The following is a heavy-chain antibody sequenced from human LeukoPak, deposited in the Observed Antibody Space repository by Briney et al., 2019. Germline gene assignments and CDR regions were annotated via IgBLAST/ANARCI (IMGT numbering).Heavy chain of an antibody. Sequence: SQTLSLTXTVSGGSLSSGSDYWSWIRQPAGKGLEWIGRIYTSGSTNYNPSLKSRVTISVDTSKNQFSLKLSSVTAADTAVYYCARGISGEFDYWGQGTLVTVSS. CDR2: IYTSGST. J-gene: IGHJ4*02. CDR3: ARGISGEFDY. V-gene: IGHV4-61*02. CDR1: GGSLSSGSDY. D-gene: IGHD6-19*01.